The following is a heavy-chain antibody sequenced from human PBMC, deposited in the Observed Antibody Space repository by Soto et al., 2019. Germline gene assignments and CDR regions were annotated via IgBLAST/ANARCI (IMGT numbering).Heavy chain of an antibody. D-gene: IGHD6-25*01. Sequence: PGGSLRLSCSASGFTFRKFAMSWVRQAPGKSLEWVSGISGSDGRTSYADSVKGRFTISRDNSKNTLYLQINSLRAEDTAIYYCVKDALSPLAARLYYFGQWGQGSLFTVSS. CDR1: GFTFRKFA. V-gene: IGHV3-23*01. CDR2: ISGSDGRT. CDR3: VKDALSPLAARLYYFGQ. J-gene: IGHJ4*02.